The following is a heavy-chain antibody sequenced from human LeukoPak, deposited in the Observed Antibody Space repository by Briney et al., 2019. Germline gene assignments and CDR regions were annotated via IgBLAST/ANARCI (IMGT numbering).Heavy chain of an antibody. D-gene: IGHD4-17*01. V-gene: IGHV4-59*01. CDR3: ASGGDYEVIDY. CDR2: IYYSGST. CDR1: GGSISSYY. J-gene: IGHJ4*02. Sequence: SETLSLTCTVSGGSISSYYWSWIRQPPGKGLEWIGYIYYSGSTNYNPSLKSRVTISVDSSKNQFSLKLSSVTAADTAVYYCASGGDYEVIDYWGQGTLVTVSS.